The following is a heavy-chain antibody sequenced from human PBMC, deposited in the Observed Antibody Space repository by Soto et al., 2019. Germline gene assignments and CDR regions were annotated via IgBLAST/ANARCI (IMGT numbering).Heavy chain of an antibody. V-gene: IGHV4-31*03. CDR3: AAKLGTTHYFDF. D-gene: IGHD7-27*01. CDR1: GDPVSSGAYY. J-gene: IGHJ4*02. CDR2: IYHTGST. Sequence: QVQLQESGPGLVQPSQTLSLTCSVSGDPVSSGAYYWTWVRQHPVKGLEWIGYIYHTGSTYYNPSLQRGLTMSIDTSKNQFSLHLYSVTAADTAVYFCAAKLGTTHYFDFWGQGSLVAVSS.